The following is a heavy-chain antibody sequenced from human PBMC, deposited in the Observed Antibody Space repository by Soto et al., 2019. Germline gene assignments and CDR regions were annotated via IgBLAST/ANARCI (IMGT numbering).Heavy chain of an antibody. Sequence: PGGSLGRSCAASGFTVSSTYMSWVRQAPGKGLEWVSVIYSGGSTYYADSVKGRFTISRDNSKNTLYLQMNSLRAEDTAVYYCARSGYSYGPFDYRGQGTLVTGSS. J-gene: IGHJ4*02. D-gene: IGHD5-18*01. V-gene: IGHV3-53*01. CDR1: GFTVSSTY. CDR2: IYSGGST. CDR3: ARSGYSYGPFDY.